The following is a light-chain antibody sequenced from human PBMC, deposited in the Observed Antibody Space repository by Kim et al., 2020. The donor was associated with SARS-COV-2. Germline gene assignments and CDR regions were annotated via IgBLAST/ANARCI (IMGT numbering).Light chain of an antibody. CDR2: GAN. V-gene: IGKV1-12*02. CDR3: QQANSFPYT. CDR1: QDVINW. Sequence: AALGERVTITCRASQDVINWLCWYQQKPGKAPKLLFYGANVFQSGVPSTFTGSVSGTDFTLTIDSLRPEDFATFYCQQANSFPYTFGQGTKVDIK. J-gene: IGKJ2*01.